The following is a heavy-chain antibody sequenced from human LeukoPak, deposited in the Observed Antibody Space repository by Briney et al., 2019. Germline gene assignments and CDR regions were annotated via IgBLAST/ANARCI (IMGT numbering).Heavy chain of an antibody. D-gene: IGHD5-24*01. CDR2: ISAYNGNT. CDR3: ARVGIGWLQRDNWFDP. V-gene: IGHV1-18*01. CDR1: GYTFTSYG. Sequence: ASVNVSCKASGYTFTSYGISWVRQAPGQGLEWMGWISAYNGNTNYAQKLQGRVTMTTDTSTSTAYMELRSLRSDDTAVFYCARVGIGWLQRDNWFDPWGQGTLVTVSS. J-gene: IGHJ5*02.